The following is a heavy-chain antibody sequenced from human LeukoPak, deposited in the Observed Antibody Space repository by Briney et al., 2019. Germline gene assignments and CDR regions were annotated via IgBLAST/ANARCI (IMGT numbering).Heavy chain of an antibody. V-gene: IGHV4-4*02. Sequence: KPSETLSLTCAVSGGSISSSNWWSWVRPPPGKGLEWIGEIYHSGSTNYNPSLKRRVTISGDKSKNQFSLKLSSVTAADTAVYYCARGETTYYYGSGTPRFYYYMDVWGKGTTVTVSS. CDR1: GGSISSSNW. D-gene: IGHD3-10*01. CDR2: IYHSGST. CDR3: ARGETTYYYGSGTPRFYYYMDV. J-gene: IGHJ6*03.